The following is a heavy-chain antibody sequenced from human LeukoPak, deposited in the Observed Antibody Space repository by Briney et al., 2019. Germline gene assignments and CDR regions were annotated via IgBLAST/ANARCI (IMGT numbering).Heavy chain of an antibody. CDR2: INHSGST. V-gene: IGHV4-34*01. CDR1: GGSFSGYY. Sequence: SETLSLTWAVYGGSFSGYYWSWIRQPPGKGLEWIGEINHSGSTNYNPSLKSRVTISVDASKNQFSLKLSSVTAADTAVYYCARGGLRYFDWLSVWGQGTLVTVSS. D-gene: IGHD3-9*01. J-gene: IGHJ4*02. CDR3: ARGGLRYFDWLSV.